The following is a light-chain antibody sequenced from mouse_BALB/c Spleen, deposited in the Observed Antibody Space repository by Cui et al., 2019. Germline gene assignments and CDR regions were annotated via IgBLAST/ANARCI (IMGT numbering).Light chain of an antibody. J-gene: IGKJ5*01. V-gene: IGKV14-111*01. CDR1: QDINSY. Sequence: DIKMSQCRSSMYACLGERVTITCKASQDINSYLSWFQQKPGKSPKTLIYRANRLVDGVPSRFSGSGSGQDYSLTISSLEYEDMGMYYCLQYDEFPLTFGAGTKLELK. CDR2: RAN. CDR3: LQYDEFPLT.